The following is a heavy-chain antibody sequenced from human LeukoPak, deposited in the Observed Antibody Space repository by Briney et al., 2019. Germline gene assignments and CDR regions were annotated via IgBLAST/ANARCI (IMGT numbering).Heavy chain of an antibody. V-gene: IGHV3-48*03. CDR2: ISASGGTI. CDR3: ATFIDY. CDR1: GFTFSSYE. Sequence: GGSLRLSCAASGFTFSSYEMNWVRQAPGKGLEWVSHISASGGTIYYADSGKGRFTISRDNVKSSVYLQMNNLRVEDTAVYYCATFIDYWGQGTLVTVSS. J-gene: IGHJ4*02.